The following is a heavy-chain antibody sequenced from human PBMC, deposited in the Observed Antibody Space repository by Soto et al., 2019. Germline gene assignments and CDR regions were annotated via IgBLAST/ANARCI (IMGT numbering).Heavy chain of an antibody. D-gene: IGHD6-19*01. J-gene: IGHJ6*03. CDR3: ASSERMYYYYMDV. CDR1: GFTFSSYA. CDR2: ISGSGGST. Sequence: GGSLRLSCAASGFTFSSYAMSWVRQAPGKGLEWVSAISGSGGSTYYADSVKGRFTISRDNSKNTLYLQMNSLRAEDTAVYYCASSERMYYYYMDVWGKGTTVTVSS. V-gene: IGHV3-23*01.